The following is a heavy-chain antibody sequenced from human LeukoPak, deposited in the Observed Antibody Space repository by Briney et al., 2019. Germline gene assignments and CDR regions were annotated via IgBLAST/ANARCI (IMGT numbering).Heavy chain of an antibody. V-gene: IGHV3-23*01. CDR2: ISGSGGST. Sequence: GGSLRLSCAASGFTFSSYAMSWVRQAPGKGLEWVSAISGSGGSTYYADSVKGRFTISRDNSNNTLYLQMNSLRTEDTALYYCARDLGSAGYCDFWGQGTLVIVSS. CDR1: GFTFSSYA. J-gene: IGHJ4*02. D-gene: IGHD6-13*01. CDR3: ARDLGSAGYCDF.